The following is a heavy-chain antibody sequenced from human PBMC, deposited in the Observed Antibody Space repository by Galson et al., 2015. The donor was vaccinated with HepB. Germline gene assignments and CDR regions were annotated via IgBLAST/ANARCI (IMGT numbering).Heavy chain of an antibody. CDR2: ILSNDEK. J-gene: IGHJ4*02. D-gene: IGHD3-9*01. CDR3: ARTSRDILTGFGGDLDY. V-gene: IGHV2-26*01. CDR1: GFSLSNARMG. Sequence: PALVKPTQTLTLTCTVSGFSLSNARMGVSWIRQPPGKALEWLAHILSNDEKSYSTSLKSRLTISKDASKSQVVLTMTNMDPVDTATYYCARTSRDILTGFGGDLDYWGQGTLVTVSS.